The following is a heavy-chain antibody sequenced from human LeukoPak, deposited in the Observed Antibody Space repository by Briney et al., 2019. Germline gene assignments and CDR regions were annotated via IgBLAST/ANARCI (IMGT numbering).Heavy chain of an antibody. D-gene: IGHD6-6*01. J-gene: IGHJ1*01. V-gene: IGHV4-4*02. CDR2: IYHSGST. Sequence: SGTLSLTCAVSGGSISSSNWWSWVRQPPGKGLEWIGEIYHSGSTNYNPSLKSRVTISVDTSKNQFSLKLSSVTAADTAVYYCARHRRRQLVGAEYFQHWGQGTLVTVSS. CDR3: ARHRRRQLVGAEYFQH. CDR1: GGSISSSNW.